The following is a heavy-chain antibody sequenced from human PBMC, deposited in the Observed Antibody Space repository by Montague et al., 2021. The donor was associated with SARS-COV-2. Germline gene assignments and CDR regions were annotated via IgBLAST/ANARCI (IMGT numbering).Heavy chain of an antibody. Sequence: TQSLSRSVSGDSIGSSHTYWGWIRQPPGKGLEWIGCVAYSGSTYYNPSLQRRVTISVDTSKSQFSLKLNSVTAADTAVYYCARSQLYYDLLTGFSESYYFDYWGQGTLATVAS. CDR2: VAYSGST. CDR1: GDSIGSSHTY. D-gene: IGHD3-9*01. CDR3: ARSQLYYDLLTGFSESYYFDY. V-gene: IGHV4-39*01. J-gene: IGHJ4*02.